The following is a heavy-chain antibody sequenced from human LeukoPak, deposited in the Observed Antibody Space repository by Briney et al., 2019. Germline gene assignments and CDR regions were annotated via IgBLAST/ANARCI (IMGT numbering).Heavy chain of an antibody. Sequence: GGSLRLSCAASGFTVSSNYMSWVRQAPGKGLEWVSVIYAGDSTYYADPVKGRFIISRDNSKNTVYLQMDSLRAEDTAVYYCARSYTHYDFWSGYTYQNYFDPWGQGTLVTASS. CDR3: ARSYTHYDFWSGYTYQNYFDP. D-gene: IGHD3-3*01. CDR1: GFTVSSNY. CDR2: IYAGDST. V-gene: IGHV3-53*01. J-gene: IGHJ5*02.